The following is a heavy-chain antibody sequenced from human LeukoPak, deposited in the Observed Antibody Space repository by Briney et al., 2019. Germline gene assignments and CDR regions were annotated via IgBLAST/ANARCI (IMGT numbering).Heavy chain of an antibody. Sequence: GGSLRLSCAASGFSFSSYGMHWVRQAPGKGLEWVAVISYDGSNKYYADSVKGRFTISRDNSKNTLYLQMNSLRAEDTAVYYCARSQLWSGELWDAFDIWGQGTMVTVSS. V-gene: IGHV3-30*03. CDR1: GFSFSSYG. J-gene: IGHJ3*02. CDR3: ARSQLWSGELWDAFDI. D-gene: IGHD3-10*01. CDR2: ISYDGSNK.